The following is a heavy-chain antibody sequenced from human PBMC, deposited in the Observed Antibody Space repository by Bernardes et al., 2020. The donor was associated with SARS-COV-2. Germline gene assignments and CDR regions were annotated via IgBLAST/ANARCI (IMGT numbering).Heavy chain of an antibody. Sequence: VEPLFLSCVASGFAVSTTYMTWVRQAPGQGLEWVSVMYSGGNADYTDSVKGRFTVSRDDSKNTLFLQMNSLRAEDTAVYYCARDLLSWGADYGDYVRYWYFDVWGRGTLVTVSS. D-gene: IGHD4-17*01. CDR3: ARDLLSWGADYGDYVRYWYFDV. CDR2: MYSGGNA. J-gene: IGHJ2*01. CDR1: GFAVSTTY. V-gene: IGHV3-53*01.